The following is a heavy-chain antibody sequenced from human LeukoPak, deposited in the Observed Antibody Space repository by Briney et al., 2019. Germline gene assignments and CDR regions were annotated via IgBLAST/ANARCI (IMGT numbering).Heavy chain of an antibody. Sequence: APVKVSCKASGYTFTSYDINWVRQATGQGLEWMGWMNPNSGNTGYAQKFQGRVTMTRNTSISTAYMELSSLRSEDTAVYYCARSGIYCSSTSCYRSWFDPWGQGTLVTVSS. D-gene: IGHD2-2*01. J-gene: IGHJ5*02. CDR1: GYTFTSYD. CDR2: MNPNSGNT. CDR3: ARSGIYCSSTSCYRSWFDP. V-gene: IGHV1-8*01.